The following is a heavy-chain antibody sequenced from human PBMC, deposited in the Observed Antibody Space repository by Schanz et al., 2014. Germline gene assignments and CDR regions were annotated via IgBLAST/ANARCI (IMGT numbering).Heavy chain of an antibody. CDR2: IWNNGVTK. Sequence: QVQLVESGGGLVKPGGSLRLSCAASGFTFSSYAMHWFRQPAGKGLEWVAVIWNNGVTKYYADSVRGRFTISRDRFQNTLYLRMSSLRAEDTAVYYCARPRFDYGEVDYWGQGTLVTVSS. CDR1: GFTFSSYA. V-gene: IGHV3-33*08. CDR3: ARPRFDYGEVDY. D-gene: IGHD4-17*01. J-gene: IGHJ4*02.